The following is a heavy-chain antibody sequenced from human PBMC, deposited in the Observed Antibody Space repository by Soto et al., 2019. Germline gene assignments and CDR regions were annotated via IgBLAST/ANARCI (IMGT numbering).Heavy chain of an antibody. D-gene: IGHD2-8*02. CDR2: ISAYNGNT. CDR1: GYTFTSYG. CDR3: ARDGGVQARFDP. V-gene: IGHV1-18*01. Sequence: QVQLVQSGAEVKKPGASVKVSCKASGYTFTSYGISWVRQAPGQGLEWMGWISAYNGNTNYAQKLQGRGTMTTDTATSPANRELRSLRSDDTAVYYCARDGGVQARFDPWGQGTLVTVSS. J-gene: IGHJ5*02.